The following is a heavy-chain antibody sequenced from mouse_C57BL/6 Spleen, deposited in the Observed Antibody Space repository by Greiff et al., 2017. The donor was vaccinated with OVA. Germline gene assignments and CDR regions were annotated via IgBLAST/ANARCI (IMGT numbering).Heavy chain of an antibody. J-gene: IGHJ1*03. V-gene: IGHV5-16*01. CDR2: INYDGSST. CDR3: ARVQGYYGSPWYFDV. Sequence: EVMLVESEGGLVQPGSSMKLSCTASGFTFSDYYMAWVRQVPEKGLEWVANINYDGSSTYYLDSLKSRFIISRDNAKNILYLQMSRLKSEDTATYYCARVQGYYGSPWYFDVWGTGTTVTVSS. D-gene: IGHD1-1*01. CDR1: GFTFSDYY.